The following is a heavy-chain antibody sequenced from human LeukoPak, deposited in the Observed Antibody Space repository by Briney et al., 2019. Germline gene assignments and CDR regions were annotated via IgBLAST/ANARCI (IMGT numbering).Heavy chain of an antibody. Sequence: ASVKVSCKASGGTFSSYAISWVRQAPGQGLEWMGGIIPIFGTANYAQKFQGRVTITAHESTSTAYMELSSLRSEDTAVYYCARGTLVRGVIITGFDYWGQGTLVTVSS. D-gene: IGHD3-10*01. CDR1: GGTFSSYA. CDR3: ARGTLVRGVIITGFDY. V-gene: IGHV1-69*13. J-gene: IGHJ4*02. CDR2: IIPIFGTA.